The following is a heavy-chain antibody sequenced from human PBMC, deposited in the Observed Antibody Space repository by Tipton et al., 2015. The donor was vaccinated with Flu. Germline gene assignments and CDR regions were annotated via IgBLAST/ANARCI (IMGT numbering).Heavy chain of an antibody. J-gene: IGHJ3*02. Sequence: TLSLTCTVSGGSISSSSYYWGWIRQPPGKGLEWIGSIYYSGSTYYNPSLKSRVTISVDTSKNLFSLKLSSVTAADTAVYYCARDGADYDILTGYAFDIWGQGTMVTVSS. V-gene: IGHV4-39*07. CDR2: IYYSGST. CDR3: ARDGADYDILTGYAFDI. D-gene: IGHD3-9*01. CDR1: GGSISSSSYY.